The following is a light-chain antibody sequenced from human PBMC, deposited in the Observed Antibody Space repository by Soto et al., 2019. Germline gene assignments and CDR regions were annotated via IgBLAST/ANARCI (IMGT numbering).Light chain of an antibody. J-gene: IGKJ5*01. CDR2: AAS. CDR3: QRYGSSPLIT. CDR1: QTITSSF. V-gene: IGKV3-20*01. Sequence: EIVLTQSPGTLSLSPGARASLSCRARQTITSSFLAWYQQKPGQAPRLLISAASSRATGIPDRFSGSGSGTDFTLTISRLEPEDFAVYFCQRYGSSPLITFGQGTRLEIK.